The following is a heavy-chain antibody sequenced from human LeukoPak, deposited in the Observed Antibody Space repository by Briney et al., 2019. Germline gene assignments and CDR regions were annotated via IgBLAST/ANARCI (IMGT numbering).Heavy chain of an antibody. Sequence: PGRSLRLSCAASGFTFDDYAMHWVRQAPGKGLVWVSRINEDGSTTNHADSVKGRFTISRDNAKNTLYMQMNSLRAEDTAVYYCVRDLGGRSGHWGQGTLVTVSS. CDR3: VRDLGGRSGH. D-gene: IGHD1-26*01. J-gene: IGHJ4*02. CDR2: INEDGSTT. V-gene: IGHV3-74*01. CDR1: GFTFDDYA.